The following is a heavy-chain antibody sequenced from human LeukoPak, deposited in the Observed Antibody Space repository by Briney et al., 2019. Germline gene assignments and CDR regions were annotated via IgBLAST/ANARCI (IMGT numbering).Heavy chain of an antibody. CDR1: GYTFSNYD. J-gene: IGHJ3*02. V-gene: IGHV1-8*03. Sequence: ASVKVSCKASGYTFSNYDINWVRQATGQGLEWMGWMNPNSGNTGYAQKFQGRVTITRNTSISTAYMELSSLRSEDTAVYYCARGRSSGWSDDAFDIWGQGTMVTVSS. CDR3: ARGRSSGWSDDAFDI. D-gene: IGHD6-19*01. CDR2: MNPNSGNT.